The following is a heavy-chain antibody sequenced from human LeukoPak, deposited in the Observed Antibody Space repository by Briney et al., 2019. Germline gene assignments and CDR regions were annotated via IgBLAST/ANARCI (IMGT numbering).Heavy chain of an antibody. Sequence: GGSLRLSCAATGLSVSSNFMSWVRQAPGKGLEWVSVIYGGGSTYYADSVKGRFTISRDNSKNTLYLQLNSLRAEDTAVYYCAKDPKYSYGWDFDYWGQGTLVTVSS. CDR3: AKDPKYSYGWDFDY. V-gene: IGHV3-53*01. CDR2: IYGGGST. CDR1: GLSVSSNF. J-gene: IGHJ4*02. D-gene: IGHD5-18*01.